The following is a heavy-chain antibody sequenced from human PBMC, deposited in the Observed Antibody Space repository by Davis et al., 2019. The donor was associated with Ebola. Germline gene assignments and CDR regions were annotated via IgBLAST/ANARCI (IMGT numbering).Heavy chain of an antibody. J-gene: IGHJ4*02. V-gene: IGHV1-2*04. CDR2: INPNSGGT. CDR3: ARGGYCTGGVCYYFDY. Sequence: ASVKVSCKASGYTFTGYYMHWVRQAPGQGLEWMGWINPNSGGTNYAQKFQGWVTMTKDTSISTAYMELSRLRSDDTAVYYCARGGYCTGGVCYYFDYWGQGTLVTVSS. D-gene: IGHD2-8*02. CDR1: GYTFTGYY.